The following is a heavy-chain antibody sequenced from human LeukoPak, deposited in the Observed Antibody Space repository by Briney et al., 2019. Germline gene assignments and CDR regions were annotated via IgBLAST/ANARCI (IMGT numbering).Heavy chain of an antibody. Sequence: GGSLTLSCAASGFTVSSNYMSWVRQAPGKGLEWVSLIYSGGSTYYADSVKGRFTISRDNSKNTLSLQMNRLRAEDTAVYYCARVHSGWYKADYWGQGTLVTVSS. CDR1: GFTVSSNY. CDR3: ARVHSGWYKADY. D-gene: IGHD6-19*01. J-gene: IGHJ4*02. CDR2: IYSGGST. V-gene: IGHV3-53*01.